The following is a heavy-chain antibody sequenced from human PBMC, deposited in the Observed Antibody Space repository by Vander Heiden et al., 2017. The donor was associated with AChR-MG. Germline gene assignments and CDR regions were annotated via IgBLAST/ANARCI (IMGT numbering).Heavy chain of an antibody. Sequence: EVQLVESGGGLVQPGRSLRLSCAASGFTFDDYAMHWVRQAPGKGLEWVSGISWNSGSIGYADSVKGRFTISRDNAKNSLYLQMNSLRAEDTALYYCAKDTTWGYFDYWGQGTLVTVSS. J-gene: IGHJ4*02. CDR1: GFTFDDYA. CDR2: ISWNSGSI. V-gene: IGHV3-9*01. D-gene: IGHD3-16*01. CDR3: AKDTTWGYFDY.